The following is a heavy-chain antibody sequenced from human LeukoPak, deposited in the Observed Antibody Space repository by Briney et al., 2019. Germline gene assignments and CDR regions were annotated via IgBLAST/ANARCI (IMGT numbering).Heavy chain of an antibody. D-gene: IGHD4-17*01. CDR2: IYYSGST. V-gene: IGHV4-31*03. CDR3: ARVSHGDYYFDY. Sequence: SQTLSLTCTVSGGSISSGGYYWSWIRQHPGKGLEWIGYIYYSGSTYYNPSLKSRVTISVDTSKNQFSLKLSSVTAADTAVYYCARVSHGDYYFDYWGQGTLVTVS. J-gene: IGHJ4*02. CDR1: GGSISSGGYY.